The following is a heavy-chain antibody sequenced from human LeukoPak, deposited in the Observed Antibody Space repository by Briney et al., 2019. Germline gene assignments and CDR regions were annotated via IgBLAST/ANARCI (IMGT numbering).Heavy chain of an antibody. CDR3: ARVQPHYYDSSGYPPDY. V-gene: IGHV3-74*01. J-gene: IGHJ4*02. CDR1: GFTFSSYS. D-gene: IGHD3-22*01. Sequence: PGGSLRLSCAASGFTFSSYSMQWVRQAPGEGLVWVSRIGGDGTATTYADSVKGRFTISRDNAKNSLYLQMNSLRAEDTAVYYCARVQPHYYDSSGYPPDYWGQGTLVTVSS. CDR2: IGGDGTAT.